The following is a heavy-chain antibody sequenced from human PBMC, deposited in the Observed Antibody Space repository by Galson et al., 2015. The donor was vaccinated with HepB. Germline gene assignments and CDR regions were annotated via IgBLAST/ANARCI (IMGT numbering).Heavy chain of an antibody. J-gene: IGHJ6*02. V-gene: IGHV1-69*06. Sequence: SVKVSCKASGGTFSSYAISWVRQAPGQGLEWMGGIIPIFGTANYAQKFQGRVTITADKSTSTAYMELSSLRSEDTAVYYCASCLLRGYSYGYGRWEGMDVWGQGTTVTVSS. CDR2: IIPIFGTA. CDR3: ASCLLRGYSYGYGRWEGMDV. D-gene: IGHD5-18*01. CDR1: GGTFSSYA.